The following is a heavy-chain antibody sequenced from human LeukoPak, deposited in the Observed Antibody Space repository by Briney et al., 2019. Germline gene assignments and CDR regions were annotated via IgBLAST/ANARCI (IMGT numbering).Heavy chain of an antibody. J-gene: IGHJ4*02. D-gene: IGHD3-3*01. CDR2: ISAYNGNT. Sequence: ASVKVSCKASGYTFTSYGISWVRQAPGQGLEWMGWISAYNGNTNYAQKLQGRVTMTTDTSTSTAYMELRSLRSDDTAVYYCARAPTTQYDFWSGYFNWGQGTLVTVSS. CDR1: GYTFTSYG. V-gene: IGHV1-18*01. CDR3: ARAPTTQYDFWSGYFN.